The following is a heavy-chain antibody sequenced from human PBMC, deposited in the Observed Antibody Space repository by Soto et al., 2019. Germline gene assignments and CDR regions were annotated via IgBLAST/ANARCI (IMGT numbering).Heavy chain of an antibody. CDR2: IKSKTDGGTT. J-gene: IGHJ3*02. V-gene: IGHV3-15*01. CDR3: TTIVGSGWFADAFDI. Sequence: GGSLRLSCAASGFTFSNAWMSWVRQAPGKGLEWVGRIKSKTDGGTTDYAAPVKGRFTISRDDSKNTLYLQMNSLKTKDTAVYYCTTIVGSGWFADAFDIWGQGTMVTVSS. D-gene: IGHD6-19*01. CDR1: GFTFSNAW.